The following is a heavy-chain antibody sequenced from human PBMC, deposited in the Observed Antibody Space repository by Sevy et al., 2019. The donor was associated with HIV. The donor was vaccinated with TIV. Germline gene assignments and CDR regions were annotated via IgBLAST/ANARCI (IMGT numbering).Heavy chain of an antibody. CDR2: TYSGGRT. V-gene: IGHV3-53*01. J-gene: IGHJ6*02. D-gene: IGHD2-21*02. Sequence: GGSLRLSCAASGFIVNSNYVSWVRQAPGKGLEWVSVTYSGGRTYTADSVKGRFTISRDNSKNTLYLQMNSLRAEDTAVYYCARVLGRDSGYGMDVWGQGTTVTVSS. CDR1: GFIVNSNY. CDR3: ARVLGRDSGYGMDV.